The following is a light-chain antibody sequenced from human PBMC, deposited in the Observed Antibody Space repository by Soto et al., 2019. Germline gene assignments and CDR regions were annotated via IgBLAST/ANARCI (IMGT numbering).Light chain of an antibody. CDR2: TAS. V-gene: IGKV1D-12*01. CDR1: QGVSTW. J-gene: IGKJ4*01. Sequence: DIQMTQSPSSVSASVGDRVTITCRASQGVSTWLAWYQQKPGKAPNLLIYTASSLQSGVPSRFSGSGSWTDFTLTISSLQPEDFATDYCQQTTTFPLTFGGGTKVEI. CDR3: QQTTTFPLT.